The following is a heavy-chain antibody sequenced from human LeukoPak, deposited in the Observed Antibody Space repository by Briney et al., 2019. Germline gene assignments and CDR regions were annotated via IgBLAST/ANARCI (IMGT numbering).Heavy chain of an antibody. CDR1: GFTFSSYA. D-gene: IGHD3-22*01. CDR2: ISYDGSNK. Sequence: GGSLRPSCAASGFTFSSYAMHWVRQAPGKGLEWVAVISYDGSNKYYADSVKGRFTISRDNSKNTLYLQMNSLRAEDTAVYYCARDPAIVVVITGTFDYWGQGTLVTVSS. J-gene: IGHJ4*02. CDR3: ARDPAIVVVITGTFDY. V-gene: IGHV3-30-3*01.